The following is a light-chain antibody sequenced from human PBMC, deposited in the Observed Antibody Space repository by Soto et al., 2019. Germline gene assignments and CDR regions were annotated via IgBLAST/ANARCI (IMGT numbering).Light chain of an antibody. V-gene: IGKV1-27*01. Sequence: DIQMTQSPSSLSASVGDRVTITCRANQDISYYLAWYQQKQGKVPKLLIYAASTLQSGVPSRFSGSGSGTDFTLIISSLQPEDIATYYCQKYHSAPRTFGQGTKVETK. CDR1: QDISYY. CDR3: QKYHSAPRT. J-gene: IGKJ1*01. CDR2: AAS.